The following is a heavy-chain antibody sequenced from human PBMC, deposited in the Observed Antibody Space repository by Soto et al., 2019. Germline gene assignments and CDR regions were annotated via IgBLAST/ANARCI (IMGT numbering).Heavy chain of an antibody. Sequence: PSETLSLTCAVYGGSFSGYYWSWIRQPPGKGLEWIGEINHSGSTNYNPSLKSRVTISVDTSKNQFSLKLSSVTAADTAVYYCARGAAVTTFHSVWFDPWGQGTLVT. J-gene: IGHJ5*02. V-gene: IGHV4-34*01. CDR2: INHSGST. D-gene: IGHD4-17*01. CDR3: ARGAAVTTFHSVWFDP. CDR1: GGSFSGYY.